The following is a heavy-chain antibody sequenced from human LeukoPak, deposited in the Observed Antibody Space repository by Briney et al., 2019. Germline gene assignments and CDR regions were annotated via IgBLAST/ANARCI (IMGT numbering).Heavy chain of an antibody. CDR2: INPKSGGT. V-gene: IGHV1-2*02. CDR1: GYTFTGYY. Sequence: GASVKVSCKASGYTFTGYYMHWVRQAPGQGLEWMGWINPKSGGTNSAQKFQGRVSMTRDTSISAAYMELSRLRSDDTAVYYCARDDSNDAFDIWGQGTMVTISS. J-gene: IGHJ3*02. D-gene: IGHD3-22*01. CDR3: ARDDSNDAFDI.